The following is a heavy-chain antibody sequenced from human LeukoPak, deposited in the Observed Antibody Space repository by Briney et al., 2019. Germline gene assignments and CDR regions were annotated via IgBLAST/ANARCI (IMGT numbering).Heavy chain of an antibody. CDR1: ELTVSTNY. Sequence: PGGSLRLSCAASELTVSTNYMSWVRQAPGKGLEWVSVIYSGGSTYYADSVKGRFTISRDNSKNTLYLQMNSLRAEDTAVYYCASALAAAASFDYWGQGTLVAVSS. D-gene: IGHD6-13*01. CDR3: ASALAAAASFDY. CDR2: IYSGGST. J-gene: IGHJ4*02. V-gene: IGHV3-53*01.